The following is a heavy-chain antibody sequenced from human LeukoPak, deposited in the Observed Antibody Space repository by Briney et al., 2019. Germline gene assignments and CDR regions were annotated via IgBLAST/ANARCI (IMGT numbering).Heavy chain of an antibody. CDR1: GFTFSSYA. Sequence: GGSLRLSCAASGFTFSSYALSWVRQAPGKGLEWVSIMYSGGGTDYADSVKGRFTISRDNSKNTVYLQMNNLRAEDTAVYYCARDPSPYYSDYGHWGQGTLVIVSS. J-gene: IGHJ4*02. D-gene: IGHD4-11*01. V-gene: IGHV3-66*01. CDR3: ARDPSPYYSDYGH. CDR2: MYSGGGT.